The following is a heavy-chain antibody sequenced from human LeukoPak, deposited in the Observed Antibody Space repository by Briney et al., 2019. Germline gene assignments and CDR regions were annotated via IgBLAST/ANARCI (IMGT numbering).Heavy chain of an antibody. CDR3: ARTSWELLSYFDY. Sequence: GGSLRLSCAASGFTVSSNYMSWVRQAPGRGLEWVSVIYSGGSTYYADSVKGRFTISRHNSKNTLYLQMNSLRAEDTAVYYCARTSWELLSYFDYWCQGTLVTVSS. CDR2: IYSGGST. CDR1: GFTVSSNY. D-gene: IGHD1-26*01. V-gene: IGHV3-53*04. J-gene: IGHJ4*02.